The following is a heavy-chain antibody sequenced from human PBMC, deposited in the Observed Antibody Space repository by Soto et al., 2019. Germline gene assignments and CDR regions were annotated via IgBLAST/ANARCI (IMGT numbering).Heavy chain of an antibody. CDR2: IYYSGST. D-gene: IGHD3-9*01. V-gene: IGHV4-39*01. CDR3: ARRDYYDILTGYPYYMDV. Sequence: SETLSLTCTVSGGSISSSSYYWGWIRQPPGKGLEWIGSIYYSGSTYYNPSLKSRATISGDTSKNPFSLKLSSVTAADTAVYYCARRDYYDILTGYPYYMDVWGKGTTVTVSS. J-gene: IGHJ6*03. CDR1: GGSISSSSYY.